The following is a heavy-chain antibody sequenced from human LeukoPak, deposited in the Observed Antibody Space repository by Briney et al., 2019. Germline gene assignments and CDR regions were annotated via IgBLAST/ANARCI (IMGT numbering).Heavy chain of an antibody. Sequence: GGSLRLSCAASGFTINNYAMSWVRQAPEKGLEWVSILSASGGTIYYADSVKGRFTISRDNSKNTLYLQMNSLRAEDTAVYYCAKKGVTVIGSNWFDSWGQGTLVTVSS. CDR1: GFTINNYA. V-gene: IGHV3-23*01. CDR3: AKKGVTVIGSNWFDS. D-gene: IGHD4-11*01. CDR2: LSASGGTI. J-gene: IGHJ5*01.